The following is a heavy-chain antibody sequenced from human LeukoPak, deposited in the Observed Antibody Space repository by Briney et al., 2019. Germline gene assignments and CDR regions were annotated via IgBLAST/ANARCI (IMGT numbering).Heavy chain of an antibody. Sequence: PGASVRVSCKASAYTFPNYGINWVRQATGQGLEWMGWMNPNSGNTGYAQKFQGRVTITRNTSISTAYMELSSLRSEDTAVYYCARGPTGTALFDIWGQGTMVTVSS. D-gene: IGHD1-1*01. CDR2: MNPNSGNT. CDR3: ARGPTGTALFDI. V-gene: IGHV1-8*03. J-gene: IGHJ3*02. CDR1: AYTFPNYG.